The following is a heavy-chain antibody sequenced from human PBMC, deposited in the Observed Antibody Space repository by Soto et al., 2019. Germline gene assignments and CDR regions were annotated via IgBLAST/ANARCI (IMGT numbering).Heavy chain of an antibody. V-gene: IGHV4-31*03. D-gene: IGHD6-13*01. J-gene: IGHJ6*02. CDR3: AVDHFPAAESYYGMDV. CDR1: VGSISSGGYY. Sequence: QVQLQESGPGLVKPSQTLSLTCTVSVGSISSGGYYWSWIRQHPGKGLEWIGYIYYSGSTYYNPSLKSRVTISVDTSKNQFSLKLSSVTAADTAVYYCAVDHFPAAESYYGMDVWGPGTTVTVSS. CDR2: IYYSGST.